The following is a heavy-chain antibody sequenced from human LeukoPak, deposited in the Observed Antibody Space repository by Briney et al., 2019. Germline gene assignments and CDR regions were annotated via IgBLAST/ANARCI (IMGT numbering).Heavy chain of an antibody. Sequence: ASVKVSCKASGYTFTSYDINWVRQATGQGLEWMGWMNPNSGNTGYAQKFQGRVTITRNTSISTAYMELSRLRSDDTAVYYCASGFMGYDRGGYYDDAFDIWGQGTMVTVSS. V-gene: IGHV1-8*03. D-gene: IGHD3-22*01. CDR2: MNPNSGNT. CDR3: ASGFMGYDRGGYYDDAFDI. J-gene: IGHJ3*02. CDR1: GYTFTSYD.